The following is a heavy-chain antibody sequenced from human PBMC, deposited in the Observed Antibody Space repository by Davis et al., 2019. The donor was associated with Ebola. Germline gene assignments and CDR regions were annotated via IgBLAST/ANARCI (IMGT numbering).Heavy chain of an antibody. Sequence: GESLKISCKTSGYTFDTYWIGWVRQMPGKGLEWLGVIYPDDSTIRYSPSFQGQVTISVDKSISTAYLQWSSLKASDTALYYCARRTTVLARMDFDFWGQGTLVTVSS. J-gene: IGHJ4*02. D-gene: IGHD1-14*01. V-gene: IGHV5-51*01. CDR3: ARRTTVLARMDFDF. CDR1: GYTFDTYW. CDR2: IYPDDSTI.